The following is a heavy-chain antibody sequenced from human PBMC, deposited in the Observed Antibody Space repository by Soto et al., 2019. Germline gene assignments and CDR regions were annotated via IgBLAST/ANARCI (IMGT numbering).Heavy chain of an antibody. D-gene: IGHD5-18*01. Sequence: HPGGSLRLSCAASGFTFSSYAMSWVRQAPGKGLEWVSAISGSGGSTYYADSVKGRFTISRDNSKNTLYLQMNSLRAEDTAVYYCAGLLDTVDYYYYGMDVWGQGTTVTVSS. CDR1: GFTFSSYA. J-gene: IGHJ6*02. CDR2: ISGSGGST. CDR3: AGLLDTVDYYYYGMDV. V-gene: IGHV3-23*01.